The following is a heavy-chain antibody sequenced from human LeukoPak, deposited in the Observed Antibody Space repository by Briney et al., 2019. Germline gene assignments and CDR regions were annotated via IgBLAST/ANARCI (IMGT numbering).Heavy chain of an antibody. Sequence: PSETLSLTCTVSGGSISSGDYYWSWIRQPPGKGLEWIRYIYYSGSTYYNPSLESRVTISVDTSKNQFSLKLSSVTAADTAVYYCARRPQVFYDILTGNFDYWGQGTLVTVSS. V-gene: IGHV4-30-4*01. CDR1: GGSISSGDYY. D-gene: IGHD3-9*01. J-gene: IGHJ4*02. CDR3: ARRPQVFYDILTGNFDY. CDR2: IYYSGST.